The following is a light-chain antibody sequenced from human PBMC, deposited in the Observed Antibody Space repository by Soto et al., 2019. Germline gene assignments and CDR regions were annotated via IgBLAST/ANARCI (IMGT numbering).Light chain of an antibody. V-gene: IGLV1-40*01. J-gene: IGLJ2*01. CDR1: SSNIGAGYD. CDR3: QSYDSSLSGSVV. CDR2: DNS. Sequence: QSVLTQPPSVSGAPGQRVTISCTGSSSNIGAGYDVKWYQQLPRTAPKLLIYDNSNRPSGVPDRFSASKSGTSASLAITGLQAEDEADYYCQSYDSSLSGSVVFGGGTKVTVL.